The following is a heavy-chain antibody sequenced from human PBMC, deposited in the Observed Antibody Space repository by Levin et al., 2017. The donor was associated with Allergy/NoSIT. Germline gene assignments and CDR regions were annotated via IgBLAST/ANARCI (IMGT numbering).Heavy chain of an antibody. CDR2: IHSSGTT. V-gene: IGHV4-30-4*01. CDR1: GASVNRGDNY. Sequence: LRLSCTVSGASVNRGDNYWNWIRQPPGKGLEWVGCIHSSGTTYYKSSLRSRLIISMDTSKKQVSLRLRSATAADTAVYFCARDRPQGYYESIGFPDWGRGIQVIVTS. D-gene: IGHD3-22*01. J-gene: IGHJ4*02. CDR3: ARDRPQGYYESIGFPD.